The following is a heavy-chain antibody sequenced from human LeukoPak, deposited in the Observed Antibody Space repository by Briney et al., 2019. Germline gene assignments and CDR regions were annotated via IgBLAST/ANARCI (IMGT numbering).Heavy chain of an antibody. CDR1: GYTFTSYG. D-gene: IGHD3-3*01. V-gene: IGHV1-18*01. Sequence: EASVKVSCKASGYTFTSYGISWARQAPGQGLEWMGWISAYNGNTNYAQKLQGRVTMTTDTSTSTAYMELRSLRSDDTAVYYCARVGDYDFWSGYPNWFDPWGQGTLVTVSS. CDR3: ARVGDYDFWSGYPNWFDP. CDR2: ISAYNGNT. J-gene: IGHJ5*02.